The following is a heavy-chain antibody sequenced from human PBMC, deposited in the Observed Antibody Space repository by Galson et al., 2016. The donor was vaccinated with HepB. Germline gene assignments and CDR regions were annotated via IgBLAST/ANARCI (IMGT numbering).Heavy chain of an antibody. D-gene: IGHD1-26*01. V-gene: IGHV4-4*02. CDR3: AAGNYYYFGLDV. J-gene: IGHJ6*02. CDR1: GDSVTSPYW. Sequence: SETLSLTCAVSGDSVTSPYWWSWVRLPPGKGLEWIGEISHSGSINYNPSLKSRVTRSVDKSKNQFSLELSSVTAADAAVYYCAAGNYYYFGLDVWGQGTTVTFSS. CDR2: ISHSGSI.